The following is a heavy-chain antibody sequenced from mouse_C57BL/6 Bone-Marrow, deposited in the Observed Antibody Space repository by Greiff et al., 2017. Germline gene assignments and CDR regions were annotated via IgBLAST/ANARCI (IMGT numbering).Heavy chain of an antibody. CDR1: GFTFSDAW. V-gene: IGHV6-6*01. Sequence: EVKLVESGGGLVQPGGSMKLSCAASGFTFSDAWMDWVRQSPEKGLEWVAEIRNKANNHATYYAESVKGRLTISRDDSKSSVYLQMNSLRAEDTGIYYCTLYYGSSNPFAYWGQGTLVTVSA. D-gene: IGHD1-1*01. CDR3: TLYYGSSNPFAY. J-gene: IGHJ3*01. CDR2: IRNKANNHAT.